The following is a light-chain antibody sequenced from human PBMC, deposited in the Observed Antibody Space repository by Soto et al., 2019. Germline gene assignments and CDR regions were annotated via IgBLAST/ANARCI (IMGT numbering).Light chain of an antibody. Sequence: QSALTQPASVSGSPGQSITISCTGTSNDVGGYNFVSWYQHHPGKPPKLMIYAVSNRPSGVSNRFSGSKSGNTASLTISGLQAEDEADYYCSSYTSSTTYVFGTGTKLTVL. CDR3: SSYTSSTTYV. CDR2: AVS. J-gene: IGLJ1*01. V-gene: IGLV2-14*01. CDR1: SNDVGGYNF.